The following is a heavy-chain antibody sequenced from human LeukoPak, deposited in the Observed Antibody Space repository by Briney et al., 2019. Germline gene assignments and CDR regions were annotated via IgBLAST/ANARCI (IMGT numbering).Heavy chain of an antibody. CDR3: ARSAAAGTATTYAMDV. D-gene: IGHD6-13*01. Sequence: GGSLRLSCAASGFTLSTYWMHWVRQAPGRGLVWVARINTDGSHRDFADSVKGRFTITRDNAKNTVDLQMSSLRPEDTALYYCARSAAAGTATTYAMDVWGQGTTVTVSS. V-gene: IGHV3-74*01. J-gene: IGHJ6*02. CDR2: INTDGSHR. CDR1: GFTLSTYW.